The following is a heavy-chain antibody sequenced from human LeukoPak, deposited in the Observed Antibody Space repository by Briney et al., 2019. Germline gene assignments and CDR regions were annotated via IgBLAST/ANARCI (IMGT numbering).Heavy chain of an antibody. D-gene: IGHD4-17*01. CDR1: GFTFSSYN. CDR2: ISTSSSYI. V-gene: IGHV3-21*01. CDR3: ARDDTNYGDFRFSY. Sequence: GGSLRLSCAASGFTFSSYNMNWVRQAPGKGLEWVSSISTSSSYIYYADSLKGRFTISRDNAKKSLFLQMNSLRADDTAVYYCARDDTNYGDFRFSYWGQGTLVTVSS. J-gene: IGHJ4*02.